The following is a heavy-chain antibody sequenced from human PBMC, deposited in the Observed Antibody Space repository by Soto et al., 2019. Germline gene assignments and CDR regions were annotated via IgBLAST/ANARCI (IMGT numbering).Heavy chain of an antibody. V-gene: IGHV4-31*11. CDR3: ARWVEVSLDYFDS. Sequence: SETLSLTCAVSGAYMRNDYYYWSWVRQEPGKDLEWIGHMHHSGRTHYNPSLESRVAISVDTSKNQFSLYLNSVTAADTAVYYCARWVEVSLDYFDSWGQGTPVIVSS. J-gene: IGHJ4*02. CDR1: GAYMRNDYYY. D-gene: IGHD2-15*01. CDR2: MHHSGRT.